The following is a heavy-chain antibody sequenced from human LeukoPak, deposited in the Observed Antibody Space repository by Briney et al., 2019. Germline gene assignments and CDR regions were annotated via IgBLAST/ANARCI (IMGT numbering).Heavy chain of an antibody. CDR2: IHPNNGGT. CDR3: AREISAVYYC. J-gene: IGHJ4*02. D-gene: IGHD6-13*01. V-gene: IGHV1-2*02. CDR1: GYSFTGYY. Sequence: ASVKVSCKASGYSFTGYYIHWVRQAPGQGLEWMGWIHPNNGGTGYAQKFQGRVTMTRDTSISTAYMELSSLRSDDTAMYYCAREISAVYYCWGQGTLVTVSS.